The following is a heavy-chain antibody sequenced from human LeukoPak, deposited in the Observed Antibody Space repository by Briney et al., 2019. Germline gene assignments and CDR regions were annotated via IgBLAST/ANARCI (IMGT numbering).Heavy chain of an antibody. J-gene: IGHJ1*01. CDR2: IYYSGST. Sequence: SETLSLTCTVSGGSISSYYWSWIRQPPGKGLEWIGYIYYSGSTNYNPPLKSRVTISVDTSKNQFSLKLSSVTAADTAVYYCARDVHYYDSSGYYFQYFQHWGQGTLVTVSS. V-gene: IGHV4-59*01. D-gene: IGHD3-22*01. CDR3: ARDVHYYDSSGYYFQYFQH. CDR1: GGSISSYY.